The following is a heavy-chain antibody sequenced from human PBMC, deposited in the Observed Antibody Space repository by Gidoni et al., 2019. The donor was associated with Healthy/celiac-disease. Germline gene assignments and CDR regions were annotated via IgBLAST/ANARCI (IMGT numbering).Heavy chain of an antibody. CDR3: ARGEYYDSSGYPYYFDY. CDR1: GFTFSSYS. V-gene: IGHV3-21*01. Sequence: EVQLVESGGGLVKPGGSLRLSCAAYGFTFSSYSMNWIRQAPGTGLEWVSAIISSSSYIYYADSVKGRFTISRDNAKNSLYLQMNSLRAEDTPVYYCARGEYYDSSGYPYYFDYWGQGTLVTVSS. J-gene: IGHJ4*02. D-gene: IGHD3-22*01. CDR2: IISSSSYI.